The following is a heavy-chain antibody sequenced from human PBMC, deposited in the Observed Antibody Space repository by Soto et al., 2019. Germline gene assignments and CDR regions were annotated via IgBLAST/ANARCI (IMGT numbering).Heavy chain of an antibody. CDR2: IYYSGST. J-gene: IGHJ4*02. D-gene: IGHD4-17*01. V-gene: IGHV4-59*08. Sequence: SETLSLTCTVSGGSISSYYWSWIRRPPGKGLEWIGYIYYSGSTNYNPSLKSRVTISVDTSKNQFSLKLSSVTAADTAVYYCARHLYGDSYFAYWGQGTLVTVSS. CDR3: ARHLYGDSYFAY. CDR1: GGSISSYY.